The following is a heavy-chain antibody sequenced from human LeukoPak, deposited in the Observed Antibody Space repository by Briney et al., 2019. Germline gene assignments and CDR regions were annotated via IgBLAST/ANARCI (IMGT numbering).Heavy chain of an antibody. J-gene: IGHJ4*02. Sequence: SGGLSLTCAVYGGSLSGYFWSWMCPPPRKGGEWIEEINHSGFTNYNPSLKSRVNISVDTSKNQFSLKLSSVTAADTAVYYCARGVTWFRNFYYWGQGTLVTVSS. D-gene: IGHD3-16*01. V-gene: IGHV4-34*01. CDR3: ARGVTWFRNFYY. CDR2: INHSGFT. CDR1: GGSLSGYF.